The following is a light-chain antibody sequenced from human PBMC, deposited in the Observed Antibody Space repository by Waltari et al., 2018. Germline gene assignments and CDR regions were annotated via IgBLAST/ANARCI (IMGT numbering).Light chain of an antibody. V-gene: IGLV8-61*01. CDR2: KAN. Sequence: QTVVTQEPSLSVSPGGTVTLTCALSSGSLSTTSYATWYQKTPGQAPRTLVDKANARSSGVPDRFSGSILGNTAALTITGAQADDESDYYCALYMGSGIWVFGGGTRLTVL. CDR3: ALYMGSGIWV. CDR1: SGSLSTTSY. J-gene: IGLJ3*02.